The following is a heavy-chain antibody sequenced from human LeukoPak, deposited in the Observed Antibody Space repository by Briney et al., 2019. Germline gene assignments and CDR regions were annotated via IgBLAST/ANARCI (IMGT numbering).Heavy chain of an antibody. D-gene: IGHD3-22*01. Sequence: ASVKVSCKASGYTFTSYDINWVRQATGQGLEWMGWMNPNSGNTGYAQKFQGRVTITADKSTSTAYMELSSLRSEDTAVYYCARDRDNHYYHSNPFDYWGQGTLVTVSS. CDR1: GYTFTSYD. CDR3: ARDRDNHYYHSNPFDY. V-gene: IGHV1-8*01. J-gene: IGHJ4*02. CDR2: MNPNSGNT.